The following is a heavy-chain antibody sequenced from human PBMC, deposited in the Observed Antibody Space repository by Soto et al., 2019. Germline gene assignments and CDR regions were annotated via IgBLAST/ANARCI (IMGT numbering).Heavy chain of an antibody. V-gene: IGHV2-26*01. CDR2: IFSKDET. J-gene: IGHJ5*02. CDR1: GFSLSNAKMG. Sequence: QVTLKESGPVLVKPTETLTLTCTVSGFSLSNAKMGVSWIRQPPGKALEWLAHIFSKDETFYSTSLKSRLTISKDTSKSQGVLTMTTMDPVDTATYYCARISRSTSVALFDPWGQGTLVTVSS. D-gene: IGHD2-2*01. CDR3: ARISRSTSVALFDP.